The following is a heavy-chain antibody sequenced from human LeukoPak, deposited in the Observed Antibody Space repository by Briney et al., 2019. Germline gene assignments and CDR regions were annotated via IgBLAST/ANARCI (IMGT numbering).Heavy chain of an antibody. CDR1: GFTFSSYE. J-gene: IGHJ4*02. V-gene: IGHV3-48*03. CDR2: ISSSGSTI. CDR3: ARAKRMIAVAGLYYFDY. D-gene: IGHD6-19*01. Sequence: GGSLRLSCAASGFTFSSYEMNWVRQAPGKGLEWVSYISSSGSTIYYADSVKGRFTISRDNAKSSLYLQMNSLRAEDTAVYYCARAKRMIAVAGLYYFDYWGQGTLVTVSS.